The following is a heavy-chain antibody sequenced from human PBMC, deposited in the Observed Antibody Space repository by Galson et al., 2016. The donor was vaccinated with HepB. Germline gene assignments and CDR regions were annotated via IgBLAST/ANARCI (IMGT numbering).Heavy chain of an antibody. Sequence: SLRLSCAASGFIFDDYAMHWVRQAPGKGLEWVSSISWNSGRIGYADSVKGRFTISRDNVKTSLYLQMNSLRAEDTALYYCAKGGYFYYDMDVWGQGTTVTVSS. CDR1: GFIFDDYA. V-gene: IGHV3-9*01. CDR2: ISWNSGRI. D-gene: IGHD1-26*01. CDR3: AKGGYFYYDMDV. J-gene: IGHJ6*02.